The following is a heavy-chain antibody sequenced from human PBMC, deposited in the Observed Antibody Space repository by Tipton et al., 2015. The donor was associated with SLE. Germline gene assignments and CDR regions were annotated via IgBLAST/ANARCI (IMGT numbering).Heavy chain of an antibody. V-gene: IGHV4-34*01. J-gene: IGHJ2*01. Sequence: TLSLTCAVYGGSFSTYYWSWIRQPPGKGLEWIGDIDHSGVTHYNPSLKSRVTISRDTSGNQFSLNLHSVTAADTAVYFCARGGNWGGWYFDLWGRGTLVTVSS. D-gene: IGHD7-27*01. CDR1: GGSFSTYY. CDR2: IDHSGVT. CDR3: ARGGNWGGWYFDL.